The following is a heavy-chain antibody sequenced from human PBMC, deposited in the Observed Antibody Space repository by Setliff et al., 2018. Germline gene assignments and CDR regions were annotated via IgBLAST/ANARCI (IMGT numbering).Heavy chain of an antibody. CDR2: INPDNGNR. J-gene: IGHJ3*02. D-gene: IGHD3-3*01. CDR3: TRDFLGATASFDI. CDR1: GFTLTSYP. Sequence: AASVKVSCKASGFTLTSYPIHWVRQAPGQRLEWMGWINPDNGNRKYSQRFQGRVTITRDTSASTVFLELSTLRSEDTAVYYCTRDFLGATASFDIWGQGTMVTVS. V-gene: IGHV1-3*01.